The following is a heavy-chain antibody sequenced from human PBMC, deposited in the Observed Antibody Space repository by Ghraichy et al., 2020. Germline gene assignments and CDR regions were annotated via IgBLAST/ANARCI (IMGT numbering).Heavy chain of an antibody. V-gene: IGHV3-21*01. CDR3: AKEEGDYDILTGYGSSIYWYFDL. J-gene: IGHJ2*01. CDR1: GFTFSSYS. CDR2: ISSSSSYI. Sequence: GGSLRLSCAASGFTFSSYSMNWVRQAPGKGLEWVSSISSSSSYIYYADSVRGRFTISRDNAKNSLYLQMKSLRVEDTAVYSCAKEEGDYDILTGYGSSIYWYFDLWGRGTLVTVSS. D-gene: IGHD3-9*01.